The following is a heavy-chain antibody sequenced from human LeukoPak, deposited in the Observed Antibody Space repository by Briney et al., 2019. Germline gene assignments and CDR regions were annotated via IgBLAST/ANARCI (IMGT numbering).Heavy chain of an antibody. V-gene: IGHV3-7*01. CDR1: GFTFSRNS. D-gene: IGHD3-22*01. CDR2: IKEDGSEK. J-gene: IGHJ4*02. CDR3: ARDLYRIVVVPHYFDY. Sequence: GGSLRLSCAVSGFTFSRNSMNWVRQAPGKGLEWVANIKEDGSEKYYVDSVKGRFTISRDNAKKSLYLQMNSLRAEDTAVYYCARDLYRIVVVPHYFDYWGQGTLVTVSS.